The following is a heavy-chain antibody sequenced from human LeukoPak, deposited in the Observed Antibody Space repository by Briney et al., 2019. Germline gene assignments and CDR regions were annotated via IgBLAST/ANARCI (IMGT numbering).Heavy chain of an antibody. CDR1: GYTFTSYY. J-gene: IGHJ4*02. CDR2: INPSGGST. V-gene: IGHV1-46*01. D-gene: IGHD3-22*01. CDR3: ARDRGYFLDY. Sequence: ASVKVSCKASGYTFTSYYMHWVRQAPGQGLEWMGIINPSGGSTSYAQKFQGRVTITADESTSTAYMELSSLRSEDTAVYYCARDRGYFLDYWGQGTLVTVSS.